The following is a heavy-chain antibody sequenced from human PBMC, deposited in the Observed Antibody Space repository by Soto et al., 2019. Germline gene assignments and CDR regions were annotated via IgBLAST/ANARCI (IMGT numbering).Heavy chain of an antibody. J-gene: IGHJ4*02. V-gene: IGHV1-46*01. CDR2: INPDGAST. CDR1: GYLFMDYY. Sequence: QVQLVQSGAEVKKPGAPMKISCKASGYLFMDYYIHWLRQAPGQGLVWMGVINPDGASTSYAQRFQGRLTATADTSTSTVFLDLNSVTVDDTAFYFCARDPRHWNYVGCWDYWGQGTTVTVST. D-gene: IGHD1-1*01. CDR3: ARDPRHWNYVGCWDY.